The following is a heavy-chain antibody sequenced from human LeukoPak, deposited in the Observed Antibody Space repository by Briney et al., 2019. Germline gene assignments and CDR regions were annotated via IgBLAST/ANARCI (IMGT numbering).Heavy chain of an antibody. CDR2: INAGNGNT. V-gene: IGHV1-3*01. CDR3: ARVGSNYGSVKGAFDI. J-gene: IGHJ3*02. D-gene: IGHD3-10*01. CDR1: GYTFTSYA. Sequence: ASVKVSCKASGYTFTSYAMHWVRQAPGQRLEWMGWINAGNGNTKYSQKFQDRVTITRDTSASTAYMELSSLRSEDTAVYYCARVGSNYGSVKGAFDIWGQGTMVTVSS.